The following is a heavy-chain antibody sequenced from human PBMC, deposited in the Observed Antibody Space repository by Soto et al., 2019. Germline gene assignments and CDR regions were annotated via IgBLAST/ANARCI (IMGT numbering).Heavy chain of an antibody. V-gene: IGHV3-11*01. Sequence: QVQLVESGGGLVKPGGSLRLSCAASGFTFSDYYMSWIRQAPGKGLERVSYISSSGSTIYYADSVKGRFTISRDNGKNSPYLQRNSLRAEDTAVYYCAGDFRAGRYCSGTSCYWGRYHYYYGMDVWGQGTTVTVSS. D-gene: IGHD2-2*01. CDR2: ISSSGSTI. CDR1: GFTFSDYY. J-gene: IGHJ6*02. CDR3: AGDFRAGRYCSGTSCYWGRYHYYYGMDV.